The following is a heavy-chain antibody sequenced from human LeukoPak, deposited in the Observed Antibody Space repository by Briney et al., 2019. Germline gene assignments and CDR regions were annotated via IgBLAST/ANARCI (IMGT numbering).Heavy chain of an antibody. Sequence: QTGGSLRLSCAASGFTFSSYAMTWVRQAPGKGLEWVSTVSGSGDGAYYADSVKGRFTISRDDSNNALYLQMHSLRAEDTALYYCASGPPFLKYFEYWSQGTLVTVSS. J-gene: IGHJ4*02. CDR3: ASGPPFLKYFEY. CDR1: GFTFSSYA. V-gene: IGHV3-23*01. CDR2: VSGSGDGA. D-gene: IGHD3-3*01.